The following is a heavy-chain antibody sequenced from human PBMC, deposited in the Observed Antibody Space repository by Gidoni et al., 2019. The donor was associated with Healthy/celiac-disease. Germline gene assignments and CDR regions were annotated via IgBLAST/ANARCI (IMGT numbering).Heavy chain of an antibody. J-gene: IGHJ4*02. CDR2: ISPIFGTA. CDR1: GGTFSSYA. V-gene: IGHV1-69*01. Sequence: QVQLVQSGAEVKQPGSPVKVSCKASGGTFSSYASSWVRQAPGQGLEWMGGISPIFGTANYAQKFQGRVTIAADESTSTAYMERGSLRAEDTAVYYCARLSGPAAMNPPVDYWGQGTLVTVSS. CDR3: ARLSGPAAMNPPVDY. D-gene: IGHD5-18*01.